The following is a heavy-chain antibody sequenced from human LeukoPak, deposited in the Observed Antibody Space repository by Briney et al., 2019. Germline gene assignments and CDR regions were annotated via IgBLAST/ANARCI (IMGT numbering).Heavy chain of an antibody. CDR2: TYYRSKWYN. Sequence: QTLSLTCAISGDSVSSNSTAWNWIRQSPSRGLEWLGRTYYRSKWYNDYAVSVKSRITINPDTSKNQFSLQLNSVTPEDTAVYYCARGDCSGGICYSDSAFDIWGQGTMVTVSS. V-gene: IGHV6-1*01. D-gene: IGHD2-15*01. J-gene: IGHJ3*02. CDR1: GDSVSSNSTA. CDR3: ARGDCSGGICYSDSAFDI.